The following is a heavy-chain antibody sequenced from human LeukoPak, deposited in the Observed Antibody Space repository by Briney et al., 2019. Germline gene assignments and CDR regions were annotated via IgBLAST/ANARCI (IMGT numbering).Heavy chain of an antibody. D-gene: IGHD1-1*01. CDR2: VDHTGST. V-gene: IGHV4-59*01. CDR1: DDSITMYY. Sequence: PSETLSLTCSVSDDSITMYYWTWIRQPPGKGLEWIGYVDHTGSTNFNPSLNGRVSISRDTTKNLFSLRLRSVTAADTAVYLCARGHVSSSTWYSTYYYYFYMDVWGKGTTVTVSS. CDR3: ARGHVSSSTWYSTYYYYFYMDV. J-gene: IGHJ6*03.